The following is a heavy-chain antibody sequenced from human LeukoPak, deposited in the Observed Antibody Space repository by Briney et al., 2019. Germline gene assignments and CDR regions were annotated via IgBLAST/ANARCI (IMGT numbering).Heavy chain of an antibody. Sequence: GGSLRLPCVVSGFTFTDYYMTWVRQAPGKGLERLSYISGNSADINYLDSVRGRFTISRDNAKNSLYLQMNSLRVEDTAVYYCTRDPRRLDYLGQGTLVTVSS. CDR1: GFTFTDYY. V-gene: IGHV3-11*05. CDR2: ISGNSADI. CDR3: TRDPRRLDY. J-gene: IGHJ4*02.